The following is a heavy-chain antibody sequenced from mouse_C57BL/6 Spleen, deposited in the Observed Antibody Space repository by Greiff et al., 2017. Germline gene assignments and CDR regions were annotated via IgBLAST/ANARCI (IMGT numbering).Heavy chain of an antibody. CDR3: ASHYGSSPYFDY. Sequence: VQLQESGAALVKPGASVKVSCKASGYTFTSYWMHWVKQRPGQGLEWIGRIHPSDSDTNYNQKFKGKATLTVDKSSSTAYMELRSLTSEDSAVYYCASHYGSSPYFDYWGQGTTLTVSS. CDR1: GYTFTSYW. D-gene: IGHD1-1*01. V-gene: IGHV1-74*01. CDR2: IHPSDSDT. J-gene: IGHJ2*01.